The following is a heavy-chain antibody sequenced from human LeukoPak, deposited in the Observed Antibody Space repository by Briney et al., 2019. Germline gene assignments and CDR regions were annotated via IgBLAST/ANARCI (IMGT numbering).Heavy chain of an antibody. V-gene: IGHV4-34*01. J-gene: IGHJ4*02. D-gene: IGHD2-2*01. CDR2: TNHSGST. Sequence: SETLSLTCAVYGGSFSGYYWSWIRQPPGKGLEWIGETNHSGSTNYNPSLKSRVTISVDTSKNQFSLKLSSVTAADTAVYYCASSGKGVVPAAPTEGFDYWGQGTLVTVSS. CDR3: ASSGKGVVPAAPTEGFDY. CDR1: GGSFSGYY.